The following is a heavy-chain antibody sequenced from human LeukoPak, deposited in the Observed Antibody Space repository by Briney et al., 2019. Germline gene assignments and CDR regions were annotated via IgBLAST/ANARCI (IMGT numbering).Heavy chain of an antibody. Sequence: GRSLRLSCAASGFTFSDYYMSWIRQAPGKGLEWVSYISSSGSTIYYADSVKGRFTISRDNAKNSLYLQMNSLRAEDTAVYYCARDRSGSYSGAFDIWGQGTMVTVSS. V-gene: IGHV3-11*01. CDR3: ARDRSGSYSGAFDI. CDR2: ISSSGSTI. J-gene: IGHJ3*02. CDR1: GFTFSDYY. D-gene: IGHD1-26*01.